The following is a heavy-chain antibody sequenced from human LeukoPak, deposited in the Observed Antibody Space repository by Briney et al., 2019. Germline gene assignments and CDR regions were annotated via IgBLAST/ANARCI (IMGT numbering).Heavy chain of an antibody. CDR1: GFTFSSYP. CDR3: ARGVLDYFDY. D-gene: IGHD3-10*01. Sequence: GRSLRLSCAASGFTFSSYPVHWVRQAPGKGLEWVAVISYDGGNKYYADSVKGRFTISRDNSKNTLYLQMNSLRPEDTAVYYCARGVLDYFDYWGQGTLVTVSS. V-gene: IGHV3-30*04. CDR2: ISYDGGNK. J-gene: IGHJ4*02.